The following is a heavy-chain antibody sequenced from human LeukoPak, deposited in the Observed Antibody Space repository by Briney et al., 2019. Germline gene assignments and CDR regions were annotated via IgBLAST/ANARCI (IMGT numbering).Heavy chain of an antibody. CDR2: IYPGDSDT. D-gene: IGHD5-12*01. CDR1: GYSFTSYW. CDR3: ARCDAYRRGYEPFDY. V-gene: IGHV5-51*01. Sequence: GESLKISCKGSGYSFTSYWIGWVRQMPGKGLEWMGIIYPGDSDTRYSPSFQGQVTISADKSISTAYLQWSSLKASDTAMYYCARCDAYRRGYEPFDYWGQGTLVTVSS. J-gene: IGHJ4*02.